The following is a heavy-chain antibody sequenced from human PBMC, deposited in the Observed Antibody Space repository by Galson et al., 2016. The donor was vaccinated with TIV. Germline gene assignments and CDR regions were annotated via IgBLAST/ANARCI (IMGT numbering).Heavy chain of an antibody. V-gene: IGHV3-74*01. Sequence: SLRLSCAASGFIFSKFWMHWVRQVPGKGLVWVSRIKTDGSRTDYVDAVQGRFTISRDNVKNMVYLQMDSLRVEDTAVYYCRARGDSRAHDVFDFWGRGTMVTVSS. CDR2: IKTDGSRT. CDR1: GFIFSKFW. CDR3: RARGDSRAHDVFDF. D-gene: IGHD3-3*01. J-gene: IGHJ3*01.